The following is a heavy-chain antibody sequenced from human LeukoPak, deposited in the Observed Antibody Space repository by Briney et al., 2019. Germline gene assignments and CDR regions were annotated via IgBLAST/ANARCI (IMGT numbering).Heavy chain of an antibody. V-gene: IGHV1-8*01. Sequence: ASVKVSCKASGYTFTSYDINWVRQATGQGLEWMGWMNPNSGNTGYAQKFQGRVTMTRNTSISTAYMELSSLRSEDTAVYYCARVRSCCSSTPYYYYYGMDVWGQGTTVTVSS. J-gene: IGHJ6*02. CDR2: MNPNSGNT. D-gene: IGHD2-2*01. CDR3: ARVRSCCSSTPYYYYYGMDV. CDR1: GYTFTSYD.